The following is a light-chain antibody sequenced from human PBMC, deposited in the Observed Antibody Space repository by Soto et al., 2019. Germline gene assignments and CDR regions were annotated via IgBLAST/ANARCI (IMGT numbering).Light chain of an antibody. CDR3: SSYAGSNIV. Sequence: QSALTQPPSASGSPGRSVTSSCTGTNSDVGGYNYVSWYQQHPGKAPKLMIYEVSKRPSGVPDRFSGSKSGNTASLTVSGLQAEDEADYYCSSYAGSNIVFGTGTKLTVL. CDR2: EVS. CDR1: NSDVGGYNY. V-gene: IGLV2-8*01. J-gene: IGLJ1*01.